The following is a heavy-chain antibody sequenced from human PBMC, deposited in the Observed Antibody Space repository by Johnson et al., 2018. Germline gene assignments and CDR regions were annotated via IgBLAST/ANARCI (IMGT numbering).Heavy chain of an antibody. Sequence: VQLVESGGGVVQPGRSLRLSCAASRFTFSSSGMHWVRQAPGKGLEWVAGIWYDGSNKYYADSVKGRFTLSRDNSKNTLYLQMNSLRAEDTGVYYCAREVWELLGGDYYYCGMDVWGKGTTVTVSS. V-gene: IGHV3-33*08. D-gene: IGHD1-26*01. J-gene: IGHJ6*04. CDR1: RFTFSSSG. CDR2: IWYDGSNK. CDR3: AREVWELLGGDYYYCGMDV.